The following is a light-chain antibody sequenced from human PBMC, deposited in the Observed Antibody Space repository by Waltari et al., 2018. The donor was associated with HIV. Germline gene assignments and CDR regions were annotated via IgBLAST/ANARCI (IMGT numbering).Light chain of an antibody. Sequence: QSALTQPASVSGSPGQSITISCTATTSDVASYNLVSWYQQHPGKAPKVMIYAVTKRPSGVSSRFSGSKSGNTASRTISGLQAEDEADYYCCSYAGTGTYVFGTGTKVTVL. CDR1: TSDVASYNL. CDR2: AVT. J-gene: IGLJ1*01. V-gene: IGLV2-23*02. CDR3: CSYAGTGTYV.